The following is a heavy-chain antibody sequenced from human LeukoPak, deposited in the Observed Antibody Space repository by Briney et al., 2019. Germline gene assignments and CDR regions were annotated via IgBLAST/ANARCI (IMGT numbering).Heavy chain of an antibody. CDR2: INWNGGST. CDR3: ASLGYCSGGSCYARRDY. J-gene: IGHJ4*02. Sequence: PGGSLRLSCAASGFTFDDYGTSWVRQAPGKGLEWVSGINWNGGSTGYADSVKGRFTISRDNAKNSLYLQMNSLRAEDTALYYCASLGYCSGGSCYARRDYWGQGTLVTVSS. V-gene: IGHV3-20*04. CDR1: GFTFDDYG. D-gene: IGHD2-15*01.